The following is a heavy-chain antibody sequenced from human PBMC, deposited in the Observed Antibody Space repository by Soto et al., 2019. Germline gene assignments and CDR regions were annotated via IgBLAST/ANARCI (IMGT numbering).Heavy chain of an antibody. D-gene: IGHD1-7*01. V-gene: IGHV4-31*04. CDR3: ATGTNRLFDL. CDR1: GGSIGSWVYY. CDR2: ISDSGST. J-gene: IGHJ2*01. Sequence: QVRLQESGPGLVKPSQTLSLTCSVSGGSIGSWVYYCSWFRQHPGKGLEWIGDISDSGSTDYNPSVDSGVTISVAMSENQSPLSLTHVPAADTAVYCCATGTNRLFDLWVRGTLVTV.